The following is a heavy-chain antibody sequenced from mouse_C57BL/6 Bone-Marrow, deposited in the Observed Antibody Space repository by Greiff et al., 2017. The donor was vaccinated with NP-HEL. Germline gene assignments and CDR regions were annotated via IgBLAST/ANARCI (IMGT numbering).Heavy chain of an antibody. Sequence: QVQLQQSGPELVKPGASVKISCKASGYAFSSSWMNWVKQRPGKGLEWIGRIYPGDGDTNYNGKFKGKATLTADKSSSTAYMQLSSLTSEDSAVYFCARYGYYGSRGYFDVWGTGTTVTVSS. CDR1: GYAFSSSW. J-gene: IGHJ1*03. V-gene: IGHV1-82*01. D-gene: IGHD1-1*01. CDR2: IYPGDGDT. CDR3: ARYGYYGSRGYFDV.